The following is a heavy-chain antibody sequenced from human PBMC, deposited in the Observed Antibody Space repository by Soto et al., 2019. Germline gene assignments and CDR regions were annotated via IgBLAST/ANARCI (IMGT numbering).Heavy chain of an antibody. CDR1: GFTFSSYA. CDR2: ISYEGTNK. D-gene: IGHD6-6*01. J-gene: IGHJ4*02. V-gene: IGHV3-30-3*01. CDR3: AREIEQLFPN. Sequence: PGGSLRLSCAASGFTFSSYAMHWVRQAPGKGLEWVAVISYEGTNKYYADSVKGRFTISRDNSKNTLYLQMNSLRAEDTAVYYCAREIEQLFPNWGQGTLVTVSS.